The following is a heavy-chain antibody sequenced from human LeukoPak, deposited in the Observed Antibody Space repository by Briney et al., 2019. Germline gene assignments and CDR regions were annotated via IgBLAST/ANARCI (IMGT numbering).Heavy chain of an antibody. Sequence: KPSETLSLTCAVYGGSFSGYYWSWIRQPPGKGLEWIGEINHSGSTNYNPSLKSRVTISVDTSKNQFSLKLSSVTAADTAVYYCAREGGLNSSSWFSFDYWGQGTLVTVSS. J-gene: IGHJ4*02. V-gene: IGHV4-34*01. CDR2: INHSGST. CDR3: AREGGLNSSSWFSFDY. D-gene: IGHD6-13*01. CDR1: GGSFSGYY.